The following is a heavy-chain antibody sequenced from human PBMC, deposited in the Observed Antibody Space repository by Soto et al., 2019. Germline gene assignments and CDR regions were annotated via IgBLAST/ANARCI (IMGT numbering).Heavy chain of an antibody. V-gene: IGHV3-23*01. D-gene: IGHD2-15*01. Sequence: GGSLRLSCAASGFTFSSYAMSWVRQAPGKGLEWVSAISGSGGSTYYADSVKGRFTISRDNSKNTLYLQMNSLRAEDTAVYYCAKDGVPIVVVVAANTYFVYWGQGTRVTVSS. CDR1: GFTFSSYA. CDR2: ISGSGGST. J-gene: IGHJ4*02. CDR3: AKDGVPIVVVVAANTYFVY.